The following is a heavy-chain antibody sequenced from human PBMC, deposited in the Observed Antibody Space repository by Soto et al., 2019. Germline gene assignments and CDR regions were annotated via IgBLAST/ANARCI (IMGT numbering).Heavy chain of an antibody. Sequence: GGSLRLSCAASGFTFSSYGMHWVRQAPGKGLERVTVIWYDGSNKYYADTVKGRFTISRDNSKNTLYLQMNSLRAEDTAVYYCARDVLGDSSGSYWGQGTLVTVSS. J-gene: IGHJ4*02. CDR1: GFTFSSYG. V-gene: IGHV3-33*01. D-gene: IGHD4-17*01. CDR2: IWYDGSNK. CDR3: ARDVLGDSSGSY.